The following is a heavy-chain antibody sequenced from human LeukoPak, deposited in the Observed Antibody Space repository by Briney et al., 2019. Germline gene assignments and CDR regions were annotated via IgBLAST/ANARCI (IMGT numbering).Heavy chain of an antibody. CDR2: INPSGGST. V-gene: IGHV1-46*01. CDR1: GYTFTSYD. D-gene: IGHD3-9*01. CDR3: ARGGAYYDIAADY. Sequence: GASVKVSCKASGYTFTSYDINWVRQATGQGLEWMGLINPSGGSTSYAQKFQGRVTMTRDMSTSTVYMELSSLRSEDTAVYYCARGGAYYDIAADYWGQGTLVTVSS. J-gene: IGHJ4*02.